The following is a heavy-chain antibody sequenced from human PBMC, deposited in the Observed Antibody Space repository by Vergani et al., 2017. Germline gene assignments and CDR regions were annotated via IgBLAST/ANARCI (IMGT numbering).Heavy chain of an antibody. CDR3: ARDQQVFQFGDLDY. D-gene: IGHD6-6*01. V-gene: IGHV1-18*01. Sequence: QIQMVQSGAEVKKPGASVKVSCKASGYTFTRTGISWVRQAPGQGLEWMAWISPDSGDTKYSQKFQGRVTLTTYILTDTAYMEMQSLTSDDSAVYYCARDQQVFQFGDLDYWGQGTLVIVSS. CDR1: GYTFTRTG. J-gene: IGHJ4*02. CDR2: ISPDSGDT.